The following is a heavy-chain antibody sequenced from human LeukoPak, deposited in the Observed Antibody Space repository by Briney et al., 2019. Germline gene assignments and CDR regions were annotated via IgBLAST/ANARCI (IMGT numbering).Heavy chain of an antibody. V-gene: IGHV3-23*01. CDR3: ASNSGWYGVS. J-gene: IGHJ4*02. Sequence: GGSLRLSCIASGFTLSSYEMSWIRQAPGKGLEWVSSVDYSGGDTHYADSVMGRFTISRDNSKNTLYLQLNSLSADYTAVYYRASNSGWYGVSWGQGTLVTVSS. CDR1: GFTLSSYE. CDR2: VDYSGGDT. D-gene: IGHD6-19*01.